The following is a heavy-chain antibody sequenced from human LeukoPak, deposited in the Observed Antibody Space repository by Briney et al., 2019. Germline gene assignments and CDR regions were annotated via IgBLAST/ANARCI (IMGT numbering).Heavy chain of an antibody. J-gene: IGHJ4*02. CDR3: ARGLPYVYDSSGYYFDY. CDR1: GFTFSSYS. V-gene: IGHV3-21*01. CDR2: ISSSSSYI. Sequence: PGGSLRLSCAASGFTFSSYSMNWVRQAPGKGLEGVSSISSSSSYIYYADSVKGRFTISRHNAKNSLYLQINTLRAEDTAVYYCARGLPYVYDSSGYYFDYWGQGSLVTVSS. D-gene: IGHD3-22*01.